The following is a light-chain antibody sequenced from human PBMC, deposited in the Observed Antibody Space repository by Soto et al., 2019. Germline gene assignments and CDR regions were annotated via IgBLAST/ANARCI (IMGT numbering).Light chain of an antibody. CDR3: QQYGSSPST. J-gene: IGKJ3*01. V-gene: IGKV3-20*01. CDR1: QSVYRTF. CDR2: GAS. Sequence: EIVLTQSPGTLSLSPGERATLSCRASQSVYRTFLAWYQQKPGQAPRLLIYGASSRATGIPDRCSGSGSWTDFSLIISRLEPEDFAVYYCQQYGSSPSTFGPGTKVHI.